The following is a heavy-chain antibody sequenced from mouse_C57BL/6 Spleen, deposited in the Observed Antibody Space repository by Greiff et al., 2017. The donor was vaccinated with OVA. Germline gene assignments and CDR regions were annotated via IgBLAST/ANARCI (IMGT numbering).Heavy chain of an antibody. V-gene: IGHV1-64*01. D-gene: IGHD3-3*01. CDR2: IHPNSGST. CDR3: ARERALGYAMDY. J-gene: IGHJ4*01. CDR1: GYTFTSYW. Sequence: QVQLQQPGAELVKPGASVKLSCKASGYTFTSYWMHWVKQRPGQGLEWIGMIHPNSGSTNYNEKFKSKATLTVDKSSSTAYMQLSSLTSEDSAVYYCARERALGYAMDYWGQGTSVTVSS.